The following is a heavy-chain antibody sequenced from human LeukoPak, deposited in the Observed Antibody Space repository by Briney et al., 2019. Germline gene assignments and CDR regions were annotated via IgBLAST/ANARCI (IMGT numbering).Heavy chain of an antibody. CDR1: GFTFSSYW. CDR3: ARPNDFWSGYYNY. CDR2: INSDGSST. D-gene: IGHD3-3*01. V-gene: IGHV3-74*01. Sequence: GGSLRLSCAASGFTFSSYWMHWVRQAPGKGLVWVSRINSDGSSTSYADSEKGRFTISRDNAKNTLYLQMNSLRAEDTAVYYCARPNDFWSGYYNYWGQGTLVTVSS. J-gene: IGHJ4*02.